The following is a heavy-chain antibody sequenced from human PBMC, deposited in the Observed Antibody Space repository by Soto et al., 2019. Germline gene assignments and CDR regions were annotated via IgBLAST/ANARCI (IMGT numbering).Heavy chain of an antibody. CDR3: ASTRRDGYNNYYYYYGMDV. CDR1: GFTFSSYS. Sequence: PGGSLRLSCAASGFTFSSYSMNWVRQAPGKGPEWISYIGPSHNDIGYAASVKGRFTISRDNAKDSLYLQMNSLRVEDTALYYCASTRRDGYNNYYYYYGMDVWGQGTTVTVSS. J-gene: IGHJ6*02. CDR2: IGPSHNDI. V-gene: IGHV3-21*05. D-gene: IGHD5-12*01.